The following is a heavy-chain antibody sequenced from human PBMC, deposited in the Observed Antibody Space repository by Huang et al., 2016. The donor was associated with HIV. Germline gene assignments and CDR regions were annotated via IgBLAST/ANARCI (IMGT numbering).Heavy chain of an antibody. D-gene: IGHD5-18*01. Sequence: QVQLVHSGTEVQRSGASVKVSCKVSGYTRTELSMHWVRQGPGKGLEWMVEFNDEEGETIYEKKIQGRITMTEDTDADTAYMELSSLRTEETDGYYCATRMDGWERDVDTAVQFDYWGQGTLVTVSS. J-gene: IGHJ4*02. CDR3: ATRMDGWERDVDTAVQFDY. CDR1: GYTRTELS. CDR2: FNDEEGET. V-gene: IGHV1-24*01.